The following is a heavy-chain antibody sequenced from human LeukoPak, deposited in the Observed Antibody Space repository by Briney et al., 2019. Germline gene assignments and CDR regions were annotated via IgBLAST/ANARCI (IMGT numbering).Heavy chain of an antibody. CDR1: GGSITSLY. V-gene: IGHV4-59*08. Sequence: SETLSLTCSVSGGSITSLYWSWIRQPPGKGLEWIGYIYYTDSTNDKPSLKSRVTIFVDMSKNQFSLRLSSVTAADTAVYYCARHRAYSSSAPFDYWGQGTLVTVSS. CDR3: ARHRAYSSSAPFDY. CDR2: IYYTDST. J-gene: IGHJ4*02. D-gene: IGHD6-6*01.